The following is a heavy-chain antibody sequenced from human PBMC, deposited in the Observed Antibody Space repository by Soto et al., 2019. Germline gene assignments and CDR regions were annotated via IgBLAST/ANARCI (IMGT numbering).Heavy chain of an antibody. V-gene: IGHV1-69*13. CDR2: IIPIFGTA. CDR3: ARASYSSGWYLPTHYYYYGMDV. CDR1: GGTFSSYA. J-gene: IGHJ6*02. D-gene: IGHD6-19*01. Sequence: ASVKVSCKASGGTFSSYAISWVRQAPGQGLEWMGGIIPIFGTANYAQKFQGRVTITADESTSTAYMELSSLRSEDTAVYYCARASYSSGWYLPTHYYYYGMDVWGQGTTVTVSS.